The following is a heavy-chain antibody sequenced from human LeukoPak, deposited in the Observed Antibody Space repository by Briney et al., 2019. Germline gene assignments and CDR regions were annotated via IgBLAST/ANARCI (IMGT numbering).Heavy chain of an antibody. CDR3: AKHQLGAPINVVVTAQARAGAFDI. Sequence: GGSLRLSWAASGFTFSSYAMSWVRQAPGKGLEWVSAISGSGGSTYYADSVKGRFTISRDNSKNTLYLQMNSLRAEDTAVYYCAKHQLGAPINVVVTAQARAGAFDIWGQGTMVTVSS. D-gene: IGHD2-21*02. J-gene: IGHJ3*02. CDR2: ISGSGGST. V-gene: IGHV3-23*01. CDR1: GFTFSSYA.